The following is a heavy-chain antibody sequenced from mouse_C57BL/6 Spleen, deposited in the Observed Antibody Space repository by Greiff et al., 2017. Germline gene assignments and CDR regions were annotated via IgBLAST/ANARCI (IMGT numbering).Heavy chain of an antibody. CDR2: IYPGSGST. CDR1: GYTFTSYW. Sequence: QVQLQQPGAELVKPGASVKMSCKASGYTFTSYWITWVKQRPGQGLEWIGDIYPGSGSTNYNEKFKSKATLTVDTSSSTAYMQRSSLTSEDSAVYYCARPYEGYYNYYAMDYWGQGTSVTVSS. J-gene: IGHJ4*01. V-gene: IGHV1-55*01. D-gene: IGHD2-3*01. CDR3: ARPYEGYYNYYAMDY.